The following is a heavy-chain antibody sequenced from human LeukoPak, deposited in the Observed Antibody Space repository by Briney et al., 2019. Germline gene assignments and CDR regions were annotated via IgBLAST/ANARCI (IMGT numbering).Heavy chain of an antibody. CDR2: MSDDTTNI. CDR3: ARHQRASQYYFDY. J-gene: IGHJ4*02. Sequence: GGSLRLSCAVSGFTFSRHSMSWVRQAPGRGLEWVSVMSDDTTNIYYADSVRGRFTISRDNAGNSLFLQMNSLRAEDTAVYYCARHQRASQYYFDYWGQGILVTVSS. CDR1: GFTFSRHS. V-gene: IGHV3-48*01.